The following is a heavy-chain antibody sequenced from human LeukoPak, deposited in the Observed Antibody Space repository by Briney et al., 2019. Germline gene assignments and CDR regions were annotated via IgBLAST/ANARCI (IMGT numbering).Heavy chain of an antibody. V-gene: IGHV3-23*01. CDR1: GFTSSSYV. D-gene: IGHD5-18*01. J-gene: IGHJ4*02. CDR2: ISSGGGSA. Sequence: GGSLRLSCAASGFTSSSYVMSWVRQAPGKGLEWVSSISSGGGSANYADSVKGRFTISRDNSKNTVYLQMNSLRAEDTAVYYCAKAGGGCNYGGFVWGQGTLVTVSS. CDR3: AKAGGGCNYGGFV.